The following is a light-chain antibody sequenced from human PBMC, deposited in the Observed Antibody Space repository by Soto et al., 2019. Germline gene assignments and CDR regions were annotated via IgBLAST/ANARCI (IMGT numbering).Light chain of an antibody. CDR3: QQYNNWPPWT. CDR1: QSVSSN. Sequence: EIVMTQSPATLSVSPGERATLSCRASQSVSSNLAWYQQKPGQAPRLLIYGASTRATGIPARFSGSGSGPPLTPTISRLQYEEFAVYYGQQYNNWPPWTFGQETKVELQ. CDR2: GAS. V-gene: IGKV3-15*01. J-gene: IGKJ1*01.